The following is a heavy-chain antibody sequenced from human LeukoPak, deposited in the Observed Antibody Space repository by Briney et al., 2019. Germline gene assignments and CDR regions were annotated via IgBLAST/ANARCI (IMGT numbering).Heavy chain of an antibody. CDR3: AKDGEQDIVVVPAAVYYYYYMDV. CDR1: GFTFSSYW. D-gene: IGHD2-2*01. V-gene: IGHV3-74*01. CDR2: INTDGSST. Sequence: PGGSLRLSCAASGFTFSSYWMHWVRQAPGKGLVWVPRINTDGSSTSYADSVKGRFTISRDNAKNTLYLQVNSLRAEDTAVYYCAKDGEQDIVVVPAAVYYYYYMDVWGKGTTVTVSS. J-gene: IGHJ6*03.